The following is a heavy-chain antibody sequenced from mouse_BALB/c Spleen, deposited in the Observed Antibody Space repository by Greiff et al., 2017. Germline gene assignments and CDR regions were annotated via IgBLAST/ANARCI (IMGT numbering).Heavy chain of an antibody. V-gene: IGHV5-9-3*01. CDR1: GFTFSSYA. CDR2: ISSGGSYT. CDR3: ARTGTYFAY. Sequence: EVQGVESGGGLVKPGGSLKLSCAASGFTFSSYAMSWVRQTPEKRLEWVATISSGGSYTYYPDSVKGRFTISRDNAKNTLYLQMSSLRSEDTAMYYCARTGTYFAYWGQGTLVTVSA. D-gene: IGHD4-1*01. J-gene: IGHJ3*01.